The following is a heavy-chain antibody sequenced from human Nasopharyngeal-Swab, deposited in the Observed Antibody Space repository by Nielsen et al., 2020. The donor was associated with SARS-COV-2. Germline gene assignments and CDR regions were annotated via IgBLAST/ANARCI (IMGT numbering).Heavy chain of an antibody. CDR3: ARDFPFGGDVVY. D-gene: IGHD3-10*01. V-gene: IGHV3-33*01. Sequence: GGSLRLSCAASGFTFSSYGMHWVRQAPGKGQEWVAVIWYDGSNKYYADSVKGRFTISRDNSKNTLYLQMNSLRAEDTAVYYCARDFPFGGDVVYWGQGTLVTVSS. CDR2: IWYDGSNK. J-gene: IGHJ4*02. CDR1: GFTFSSYG.